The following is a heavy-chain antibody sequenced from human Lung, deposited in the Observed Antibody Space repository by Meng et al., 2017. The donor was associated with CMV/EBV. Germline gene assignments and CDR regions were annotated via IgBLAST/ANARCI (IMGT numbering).Heavy chain of an antibody. D-gene: IGHD3-3*01. J-gene: IGHJ6*02. CDR1: GFTFRSYE. V-gene: IGHV3-48*03. CDR3: ARDKSGPFTIPYYYYGMDV. CDR2: ISSSGDII. Sequence: GGSLRLXCAASGFTFRSYEMNWVRQAPGMGLEWVSYISSSGDIIYYADSVKGRFSNSRDNAKNSLYLQMSSLRADDTAVYYCARDKSGPFTIPYYYYGMDVWGQGXTVTVSS.